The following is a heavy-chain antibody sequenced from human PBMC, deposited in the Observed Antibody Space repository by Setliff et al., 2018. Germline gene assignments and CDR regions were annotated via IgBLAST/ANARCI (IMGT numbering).Heavy chain of an antibody. J-gene: IGHJ6*02. V-gene: IGHV3-7*01. Sequence: PGGSLRLSCAASGFTFSDYYMSWVRQAPGKGLEWVANTKQDGSEKYYVDSVKGRFTTSRENAKSTLYLQLSNLRAEDTAVYYCARGGDGYNNGMDVWGQGTMVTVSS. D-gene: IGHD5-12*01. CDR1: GFTFSDYY. CDR3: ARGGDGYNNGMDV. CDR2: TKQDGSEK.